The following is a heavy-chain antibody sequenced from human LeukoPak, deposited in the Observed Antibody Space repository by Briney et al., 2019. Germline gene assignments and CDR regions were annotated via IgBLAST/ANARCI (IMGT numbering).Heavy chain of an antibody. Sequence: SETLSLTCTVSGGSISSGDYYWSWIRQPPGKGLEWIGYIYYSGSTNYNPSLKSRVTISVDTSKNQFSLKLSSVTAADTAVYYCARGRYCSSTSCYYDFDYWGQGTLVTVSS. V-gene: IGHV4-30-4*01. J-gene: IGHJ4*02. CDR2: IYYSGST. D-gene: IGHD2-2*01. CDR1: GGSISSGDYY. CDR3: ARGRYCSSTSCYYDFDY.